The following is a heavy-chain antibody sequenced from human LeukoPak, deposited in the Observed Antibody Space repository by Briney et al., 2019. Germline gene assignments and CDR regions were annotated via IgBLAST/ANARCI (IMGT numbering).Heavy chain of an antibody. V-gene: IGHV4-38-2*02. CDR2: VHHTGST. D-gene: IGHD6-6*01. CDR1: GYSISRGYY. Sequence: SETLSLTCNVSGYSISRGYYWGWIRQPPGKGLEWIGSVHHTGSTYYNPSLRSRVSISVDKSTNHISLEVTSVTAADTAVYYCAREYSSSGNWFDPWGQGTLVTVSS. CDR3: AREYSSSGNWFDP. J-gene: IGHJ5*02.